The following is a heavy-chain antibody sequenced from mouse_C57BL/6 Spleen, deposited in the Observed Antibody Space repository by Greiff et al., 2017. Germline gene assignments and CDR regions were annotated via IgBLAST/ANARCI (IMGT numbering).Heavy chain of an antibody. Sequence: EVKLQQSGAELVRPGASVTLSCTASGFNIKDDYMPWVKQRPEQGLEWIGWIDPANGDTESASKFPGKATITEDTSSNTAYLQLSSLTSEDTAVYYCTTRTGSLDYWGQGTTLTVSS. J-gene: IGHJ2*01. CDR1: GFNIKDDY. V-gene: IGHV14-4*01. D-gene: IGHD4-1*01. CDR2: IDPANGDT. CDR3: TTRTGSLDY.